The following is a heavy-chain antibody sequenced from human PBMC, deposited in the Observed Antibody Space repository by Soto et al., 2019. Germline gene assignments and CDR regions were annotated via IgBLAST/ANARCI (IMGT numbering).Heavy chain of an antibody. CDR2: IDYSGNI. J-gene: IGHJ4*02. V-gene: IGHV4-34*01. CDR1: GRSFSGYY. CDR3: ARHIHNQGFEYYFDS. Sequence: SETLSLTCAAYGRSFSGYYCTWIRQPPGKGLEWIGAIDYSGNIYYIPSLKSRITISVDTSKNQISLKLSSVTAADTAVYYYARHIHNQGFEYYFDSWGQGTLVTVSS. D-gene: IGHD1-1*01.